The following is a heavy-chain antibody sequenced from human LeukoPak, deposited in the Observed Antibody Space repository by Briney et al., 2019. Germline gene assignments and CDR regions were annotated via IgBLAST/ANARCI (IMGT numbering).Heavy chain of an antibody. D-gene: IGHD2/OR15-2a*01. CDR1: GFSFNSYT. Sequence: GGSLRLSCLASGFSFNSYTMNWVREAPGKGLEWVSTISPVSSYTWYAESVKGRFTISRDNPKNSLYMQMDSLRAEDTAVYYCVRDVSRRIGMDVWGQGTTVTVSS. V-gene: IGHV3-21*01. J-gene: IGHJ6*02. CDR3: VRDVSRRIGMDV. CDR2: ISPVSSYT.